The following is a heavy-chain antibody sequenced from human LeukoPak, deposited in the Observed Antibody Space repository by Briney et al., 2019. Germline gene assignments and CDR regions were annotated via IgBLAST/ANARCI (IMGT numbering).Heavy chain of an antibody. CDR1: GYTFTSYG. CDR3: ARDYYDSSGSPGDWFDP. Sequence: ASVTVSCKASGYTFTSYGISWVRQAPGQGLEWMGWISAYSGNTNYAQKLQGRVTMTTDTSTSTAYMELRSLRSDDTAVYYCARDYYDSSGSPGDWFDPWGQGTLVTVSS. J-gene: IGHJ5*02. CDR2: ISAYSGNT. V-gene: IGHV1-18*01. D-gene: IGHD3-22*01.